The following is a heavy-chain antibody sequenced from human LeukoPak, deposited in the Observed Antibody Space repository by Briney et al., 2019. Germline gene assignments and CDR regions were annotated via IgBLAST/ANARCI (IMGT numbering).Heavy chain of an antibody. D-gene: IGHD3-10*01. CDR2: IYHSGST. CDR1: GGSISSGGYY. Sequence: PSETLSLTCTVSGGSISSGGYYWSWIRQPPGKGLEWIGYIYHSGSTYYNPSLKSRVTISVDRSKNQFSLKLSSVTAADTAVYYCAREGPIYYGSGSYYNVHYWGQGTLVTVSS. V-gene: IGHV4-30-2*01. CDR3: AREGPIYYGSGSYYNVHY. J-gene: IGHJ4*02.